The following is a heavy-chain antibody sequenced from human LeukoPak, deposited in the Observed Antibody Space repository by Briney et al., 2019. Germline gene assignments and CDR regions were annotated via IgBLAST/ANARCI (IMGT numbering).Heavy chain of an antibody. D-gene: IGHD5-12*01. CDR2: IIPILGIA. CDR3: ARDEGGYEISDWFDP. Sequence: SVKVSCKASGDTFSSYAISWVRQAPGQGLEWMGRIIPILGIANYAQKFQGRVTITADKSTSTAYMELSSLRSEDTAVYYCARDEGGYEISDWFDPWGQGTLVTVSS. J-gene: IGHJ5*02. V-gene: IGHV1-69*04. CDR1: GDTFSSYA.